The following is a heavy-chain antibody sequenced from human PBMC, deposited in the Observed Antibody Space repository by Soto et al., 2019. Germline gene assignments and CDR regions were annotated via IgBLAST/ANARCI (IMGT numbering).Heavy chain of an antibody. CDR1: GFTFNSYA. Sequence: PGGSLRLSCAASGFTFNSYAIHWVRQAPGKGLEWVAVTSYDGSNTYYADSVKGRFTISRDNSKNSVCVQMNSLRPEDTAVYYCARVSPAIAGAGYWGQGTLVTV. CDR2: TSYDGSNT. D-gene: IGHD6-19*01. V-gene: IGHV3-30-3*01. CDR3: ARVSPAIAGAGY. J-gene: IGHJ4*01.